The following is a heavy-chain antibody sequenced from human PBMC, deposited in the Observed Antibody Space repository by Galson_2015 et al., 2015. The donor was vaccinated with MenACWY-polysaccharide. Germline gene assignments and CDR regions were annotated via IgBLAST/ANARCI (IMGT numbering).Heavy chain of an antibody. CDR3: ARDSLGIATRPVFDY. J-gene: IGHJ4*02. Sequence: SETLSLTCAVSGDSISSSHWWSWVRQPPGKGLEWIGGVFHSGSTNYNPSLKSRVTISVDKSNNTFSLKLSAVTAADTAVYYCARDSLGIATRPVFDYWGQGNQVTVSS. V-gene: IGHV4-4*02. CDR2: VFHSGST. CDR1: GDSISSSHW. D-gene: IGHD6-6*01.